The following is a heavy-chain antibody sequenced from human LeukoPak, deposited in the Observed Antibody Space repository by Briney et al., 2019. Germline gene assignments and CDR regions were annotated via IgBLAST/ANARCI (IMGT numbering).Heavy chain of an antibody. V-gene: IGHV3-73*01. Sequence: PGGSLRLSCAASGFTFGDSTMHWVRQASGKGLEWVGHIGNKARNYATEYAASLKGRFTISRDDSKDTAYLQVNSLKTEDTAAYYCVGDYNSWTGLKYWGQGTLVTVSS. J-gene: IGHJ4*02. D-gene: IGHD3-3*01. CDR3: VGDYNSWTGLKY. CDR2: IGNKARNYAT. CDR1: GFTFGDST.